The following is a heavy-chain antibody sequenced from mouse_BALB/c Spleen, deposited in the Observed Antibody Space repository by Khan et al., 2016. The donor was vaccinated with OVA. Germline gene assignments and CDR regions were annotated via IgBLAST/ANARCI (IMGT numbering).Heavy chain of an antibody. CDR2: IYPGSGST. V-gene: IGHV1S22*01. CDR3: TRRGLGGAMDY. CDR1: GYTFTSYW. D-gene: IGHD4-1*01. J-gene: IGHJ4*01. Sequence: LQQPGSELVRPGASVKLSCKASGYTFTSYWMHWVKQRHGQGLEWIGNIYPGSGSTNYDEKFKSKGTLTVDTSSSTAYMHLSSLTSEDSAVYYGTRRGLGGAMDYGGQGTSVTVSS.